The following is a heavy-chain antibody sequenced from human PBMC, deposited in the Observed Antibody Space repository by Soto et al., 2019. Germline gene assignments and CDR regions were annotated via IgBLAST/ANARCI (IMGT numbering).Heavy chain of an antibody. CDR1: GGTLSSYT. D-gene: IGHD2-15*01. CDR3: ARDKGYCSDTSCPDFDY. CDR2: VIHNLGGT. Sequence: QVQLVQSGAEVKKPGSSVKVSCKASGGTLSSYTFRWVRQAPGQGLEWMGRVIHNLGGTKYANKFHGRFTILVDTSTSTAYTELNSLRYQDTAVYYCARDKGYCSDTSCPDFDYWGQGTLVTVS. V-gene: IGHV1-69*08. J-gene: IGHJ4*02.